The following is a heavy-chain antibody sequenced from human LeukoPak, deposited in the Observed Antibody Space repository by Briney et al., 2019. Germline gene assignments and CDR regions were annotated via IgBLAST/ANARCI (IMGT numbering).Heavy chain of an antibody. CDR3: ARDRAANQDWVEFDP. CDR2: IRDSGEA. V-gene: IGHV3-66*03. Sequence: GGYLRLSCAVSGFRVGDYYMSWVRQAPGKGLEWVGLIRDSGEAFYADFARGRFAISRDESENTLYLQMNSLRVEDTAVYFCARDRAANQDWVEFDPWGQGTPVIVSS. CDR1: GFRVGDYY. D-gene: IGHD3/OR15-3a*01. J-gene: IGHJ5*02.